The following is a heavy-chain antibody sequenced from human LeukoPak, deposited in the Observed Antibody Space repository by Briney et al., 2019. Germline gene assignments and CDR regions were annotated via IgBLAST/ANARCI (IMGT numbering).Heavy chain of an antibody. J-gene: IGHJ4*02. Sequence: GGSLRLSCSASGFTFSYYAMHWVRQAPGKGLEYVSAINSNGGSTYYADSVKGRLIIPRDNSRNTLYLQMSSLRAEDTAVYYCVKDRAGYYGSGSLFDYWGQGTLVTVSS. CDR2: INSNGGST. V-gene: IGHV3-64D*06. CDR1: GFTFSYYA. D-gene: IGHD3-10*01. CDR3: VKDRAGYYGSGSLFDY.